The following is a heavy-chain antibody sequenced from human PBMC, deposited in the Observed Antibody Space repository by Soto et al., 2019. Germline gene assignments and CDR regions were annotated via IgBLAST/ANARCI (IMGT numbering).Heavy chain of an antibody. D-gene: IGHD2-2*01. V-gene: IGHV1-46*01. Sequence: ASVKVSCKASGYTFTSYYMHWVRQAPGQGLEWMGIINPSGGSTSYAQKFQGRVTMTRDTSTSTVYMELSSLRSEDTAVYYCARDLGSTNPNKYYYYYYMDVWGKGTTVTVS. CDR2: INPSGGST. CDR1: GYTFTSYY. CDR3: ARDLGSTNPNKYYYYYYMDV. J-gene: IGHJ6*03.